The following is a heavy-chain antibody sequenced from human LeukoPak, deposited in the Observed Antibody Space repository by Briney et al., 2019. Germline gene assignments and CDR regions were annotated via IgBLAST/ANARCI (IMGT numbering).Heavy chain of an antibody. J-gene: IGHJ4*02. Sequence: GGSLRLSCATSGFAFSPYWMSWVRQAPGKGLEWVANINPDGSETYYLDSVKGQFTISRDNVKNSLFLLLNSLRAEDTAVYYCGRWGIEAAIDYWGQGTLVTVSS. V-gene: IGHV3-7*01. CDR3: GRWGIEAAIDY. CDR2: INPDGSET. CDR1: GFAFSPYW. D-gene: IGHD2-2*01.